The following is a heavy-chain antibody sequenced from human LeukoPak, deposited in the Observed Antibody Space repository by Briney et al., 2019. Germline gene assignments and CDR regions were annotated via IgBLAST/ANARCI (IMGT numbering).Heavy chain of an antibody. CDR1: GFTFSSYS. Sequence: PGGYLRLSCAASGFTFSSYSMNWVRQAPWKGLEWVLCISSTGTYINYAESLKGRFTISRDNAKNSLYLQTNSLRAEDTAVYYCARDVNYGSGAFDIWGQGTMVTVSS. V-gene: IGHV3-21*01. CDR2: ISSTGTYI. CDR3: ARDVNYGSGAFDI. D-gene: IGHD1-7*01. J-gene: IGHJ3*02.